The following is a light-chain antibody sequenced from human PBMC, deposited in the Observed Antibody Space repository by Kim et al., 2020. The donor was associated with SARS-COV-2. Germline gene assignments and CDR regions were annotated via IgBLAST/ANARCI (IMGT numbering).Light chain of an antibody. CDR1: QSISTY. Sequence: EIVLTQSPATLSLSPGERATLSCRASQSISTYLAWYQQKPGQPPRPLIHDATNRATGIPARFSGSGSGTDFTLTISSLEPEDFAVYYCQQNNSWPLTFGRGTKVDIK. CDR2: DAT. J-gene: IGKJ4*01. CDR3: QQNNSWPLT. V-gene: IGKV3-11*01.